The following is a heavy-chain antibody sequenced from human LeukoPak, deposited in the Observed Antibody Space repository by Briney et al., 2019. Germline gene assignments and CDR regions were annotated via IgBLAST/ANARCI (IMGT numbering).Heavy chain of an antibody. Sequence: GASVKVSCKASGYTFTSYDINWVRQATGQGLEWMGWMNPNSGDAGYAEKFQGRVTMTGNTSIRTAYMELSSLRSEDTAVYYCAILGWFDPWGQGTLVTVSS. J-gene: IGHJ5*02. CDR3: AILGWFDP. CDR2: MNPNSGDA. V-gene: IGHV1-8*01. CDR1: GYTFTSYD.